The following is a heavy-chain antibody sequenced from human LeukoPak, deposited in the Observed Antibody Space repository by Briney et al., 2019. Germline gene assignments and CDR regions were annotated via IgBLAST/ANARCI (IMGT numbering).Heavy chain of an antibody. Sequence: GGSLRLSCVASGFTFSSYAMNWVRQAPGKGLEWVSSINGSGDRTYYADSVKGRFTISRDNSKNTLYLQMNSLRAEDTAVYYCASAYGTAMDQGWGQGTLVTVSS. CDR2: INGSGDRT. CDR3: ASAYGTAMDQG. CDR1: GFTFSSYA. D-gene: IGHD5-18*01. J-gene: IGHJ4*02. V-gene: IGHV3-23*01.